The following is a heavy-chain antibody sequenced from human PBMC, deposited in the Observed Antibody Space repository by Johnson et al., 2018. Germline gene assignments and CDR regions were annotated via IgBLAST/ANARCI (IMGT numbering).Heavy chain of an antibody. V-gene: IGHV3-66*02. J-gene: IGHJ6*03. CDR1: AVTVTSNY. CDR2: SSRNGDP. Sequence: VQLVQSGGGLVQPGGSLRLSCAASAVTVTSNYMSWVRQAPGQGLEWVSSSSRNGDPYDAESEKGRFSISRDYSKNTLYLQMNSLRTEDTAVYYCAKYMDVRGKGTTVTVSS. CDR3: AKYMDV.